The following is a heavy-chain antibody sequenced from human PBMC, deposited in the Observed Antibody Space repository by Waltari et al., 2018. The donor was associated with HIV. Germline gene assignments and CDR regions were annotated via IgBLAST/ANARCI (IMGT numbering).Heavy chain of an antibody. CDR2: VFYSGTT. V-gene: IGHV4-59*01. CDR1: GGSIGTNF. Sequence: QVQLQESGPGLVKPSETLSLMRTVSGGSIGTNFWSWIRQPPGKGLEWIGYVFYSGTTNYNPSLKSRVTISVDTSKNQFALNLRSVTAADTAVYYCASSRAAAGLDSWGQGTQVTVSS. D-gene: IGHD6-13*01. CDR3: ASSRAAAGLDS. J-gene: IGHJ4*02.